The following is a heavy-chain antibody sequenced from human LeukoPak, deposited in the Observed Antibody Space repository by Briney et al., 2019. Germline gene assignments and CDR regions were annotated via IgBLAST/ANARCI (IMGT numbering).Heavy chain of an antibody. D-gene: IGHD6-25*01. V-gene: IGHV1-8*01. J-gene: IGHJ6*03. CDR1: GYTFTTYD. CDR3: ARGAAPQYYFYMDV. CDR2: MSPANGDA. Sequence: ASVKVSCKASGYTFTTYDIIWVRQATGQGLEWMGWMSPANGDAGYAQDFQGRVTMTRDSATSTAYMELSSLRSEDTAVYYCARGAAPQYYFYMDVWGKGTTVTVSS.